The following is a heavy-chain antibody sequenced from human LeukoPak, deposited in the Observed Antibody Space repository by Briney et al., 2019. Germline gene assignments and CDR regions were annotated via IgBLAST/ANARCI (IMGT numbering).Heavy chain of an antibody. D-gene: IGHD5-18*01. CDR2: TYYSGST. CDR1: GGSISSSSYY. CDR3: ARPRGYSYGSSFDY. V-gene: IGHV4-39*01. J-gene: IGHJ4*02. Sequence: PSETLSLTCTVSGGSISSSSYYWGWIRQPPGKGLEWIGSTYYSGSTYCNPSLKSRVTISVDTSKNQFSLKLSSVTAADTAVYYCARPRGYSYGSSFDYWGQGTLVTVSS.